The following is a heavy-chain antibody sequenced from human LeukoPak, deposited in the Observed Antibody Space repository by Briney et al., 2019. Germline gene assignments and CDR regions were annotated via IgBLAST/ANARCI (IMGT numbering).Heavy chain of an antibody. CDR2: IYSGGST. D-gene: IGHD2-15*01. J-gene: IGHJ1*01. CDR3: ASDSYSPEYFQH. Sequence: GWSLRLPCAASGFSVSNNYMSWVRQAPGKGLEWVSVIYSGGSTFYADSVKGRFTISRDNSKNTLYLQMNSLRAEDTAVYYCASDSYSPEYFQHWGQGTLVTVSS. V-gene: IGHV3-66*01. CDR1: GFSVSNNY.